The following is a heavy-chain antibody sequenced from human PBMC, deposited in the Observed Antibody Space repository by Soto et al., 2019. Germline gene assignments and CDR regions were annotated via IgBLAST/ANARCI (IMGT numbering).Heavy chain of an antibody. CDR1: GFTFSSYA. J-gene: IGHJ6*02. D-gene: IGHD3-10*01. CDR3: ANFPGSGGFAGSRYYYYGMDV. Sequence: GGSLRLSCAASGFTFSSYAMSWVRQAPGKGLEWVSAISGSGGSTYYADSVKGRFTISRDNSKNTLYLQMNSLRAEDTAVYYCANFPGSGGFAGSRYYYYGMDVWGQGTTVTVSS. CDR2: ISGSGGST. V-gene: IGHV3-23*01.